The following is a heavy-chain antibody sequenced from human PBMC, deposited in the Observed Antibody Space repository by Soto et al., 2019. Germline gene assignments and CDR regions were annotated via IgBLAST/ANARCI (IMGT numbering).Heavy chain of an antibody. J-gene: IGHJ2*01. D-gene: IGHD3-9*01. V-gene: IGHV4-39*01. CDR2: IYYSGST. CDR1: GGSISSSSYY. Sequence: QLQLQESGPGLVKPSETLSLTCTVSGGSISSSSYYWGWIRQPPGKGLEWIGSIYYSGSTYYNPSLKSRVTISVDTSKNQFSLKLSSVTAADTAVYYCASPTAVPARPGYFDWLLPYWYFDLWGRGTLVTVSS. CDR3: ASPTAVPARPGYFDWLLPYWYFDL.